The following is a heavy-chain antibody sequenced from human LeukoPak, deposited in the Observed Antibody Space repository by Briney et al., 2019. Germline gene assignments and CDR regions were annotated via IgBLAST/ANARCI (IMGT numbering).Heavy chain of an antibody. CDR3: ARVVAAAGNNWFDP. D-gene: IGHD6-13*01. CDR1: GDSISSGGYS. Sequence: SETLSLTCVVSGDSISSGGYSWSWIRQTPGKGLEWIAYIHDSGSTYNNPSLKSRLSISIDTSKNQFSLKLNSVSAADTAVYYCARVVAAAGNNWFDPWGQGTLVTVSS. V-gene: IGHV4-30-4*07. J-gene: IGHJ5*02. CDR2: IHDSGST.